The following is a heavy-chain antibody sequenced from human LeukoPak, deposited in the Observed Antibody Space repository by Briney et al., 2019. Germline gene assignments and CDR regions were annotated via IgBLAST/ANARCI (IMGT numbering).Heavy chain of an antibody. CDR1: GYSISSGYY. CDR3: ARVAYDFWSGYWSRIDY. CDR2: IYHSGST. Sequence: PSETLSLTCAVSGYSISSGYYWGWIRQPPGKGLEWIGSIYHSGSTYYNPSLESRVTISVDTSKNQFSLKLSSVTAADTAVYYCARVAYDFWSGYWSRIDYWGQGTLVTVSS. D-gene: IGHD3-3*01. V-gene: IGHV4-38-2*01. J-gene: IGHJ4*02.